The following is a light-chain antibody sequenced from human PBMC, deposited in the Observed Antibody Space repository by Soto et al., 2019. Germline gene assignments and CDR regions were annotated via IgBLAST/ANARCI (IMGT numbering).Light chain of an antibody. V-gene: IGKV2-28*01. CDR3: MQALQTPLT. CDR2: LGS. CDR1: QSLLHSNGYNY. J-gene: IGKJ4*01. Sequence: DIVMTQSPLSLPVTPGEPASISCRSSQSLLHSNGYNYLDWYLQKPGQSPQLLIYLGSNLASGVLDRFSGSGSGTDFTLKISRVEAEDVGVYYCMQALQTPLTFGGGTKVEIK.